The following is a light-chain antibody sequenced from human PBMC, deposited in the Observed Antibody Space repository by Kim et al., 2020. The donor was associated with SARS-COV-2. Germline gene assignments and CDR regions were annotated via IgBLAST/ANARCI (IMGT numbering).Light chain of an antibody. V-gene: IGKV1-39*01. CDR1: NSH. Sequence: NSHSHWYQVKPGKAPKLLIFATSNLLSGVASTFSGSGSGAEYTLTITSLQPEDFATYYCQQSYDIPYTFGQGTKLEI. CDR2: ATS. J-gene: IGKJ2*01. CDR3: QQSYDIPYT.